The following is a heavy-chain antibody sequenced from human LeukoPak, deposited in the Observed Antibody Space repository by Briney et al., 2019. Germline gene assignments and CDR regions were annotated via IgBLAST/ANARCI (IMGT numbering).Heavy chain of an antibody. D-gene: IGHD1-26*01. CDR2: VYYTGNT. J-gene: IGHJ4*02. Sequence: AETLSLTCTVSGGSINYYYWSWIRQPPGKGLEWIGYVYYTGNTNYNPSLKSRVAMSVDTSKNQFSLKLSSVTAADTAIYYCARLGSYFDYWGLGTLVTVSS. CDR1: GGSINYYY. CDR3: ARLGSYFDY. V-gene: IGHV4-59*01.